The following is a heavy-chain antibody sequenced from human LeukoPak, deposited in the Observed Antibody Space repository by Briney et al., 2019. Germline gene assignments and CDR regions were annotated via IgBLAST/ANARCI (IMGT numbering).Heavy chain of an antibody. CDR3: ARDQRSTSCYDY. CDR1: GGSISSYY. V-gene: IGHV4-59*01. CDR2: IYYSGNT. D-gene: IGHD2-2*01. Sequence: SETLSLTCTVSGGSISSYYWSWIRQPPGKGLEWIGYIYYSGNTNYNPSLKSRVTISVDTSKNQFSLRLNSVTAADTAVHYCARDQRSTSCYDYWGQGTLVTVSS. J-gene: IGHJ4*02.